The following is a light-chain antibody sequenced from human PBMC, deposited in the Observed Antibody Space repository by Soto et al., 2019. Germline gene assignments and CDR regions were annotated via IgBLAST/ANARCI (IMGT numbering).Light chain of an antibody. V-gene: IGKV3-20*01. CDR1: QSVSSSY. Sequence: IVLTQAQGNLSLSPGERATLACRASQSVSSSYLAWYQQKHGQAPRLLIYGAASRATGIPDRCSGSGSGTYFTLSITRLEPEYFAVYYCHQYEGTFGQGTKVEIK. CDR3: HQYEGT. J-gene: IGKJ1*01. CDR2: GAA.